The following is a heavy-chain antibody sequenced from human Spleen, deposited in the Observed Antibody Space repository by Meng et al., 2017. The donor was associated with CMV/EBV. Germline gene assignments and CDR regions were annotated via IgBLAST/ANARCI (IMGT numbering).Heavy chain of an antibody. CDR1: GGSFSGYC. Sequence: SETLSLTCAVYGGSFSGYCWSWIRQPPGKGLEWIGEINHSGSTNYNPSLKSRVTISVDTSKNQFSLKLSSVTAADTAVYYCARGYDFWSGYYKTYYYYGMDVWGQGTTVTVSS. CDR3: ARGYDFWSGYYKTYYYYGMDV. J-gene: IGHJ6*02. D-gene: IGHD3-3*01. CDR2: INHSGST. V-gene: IGHV4-34*01.